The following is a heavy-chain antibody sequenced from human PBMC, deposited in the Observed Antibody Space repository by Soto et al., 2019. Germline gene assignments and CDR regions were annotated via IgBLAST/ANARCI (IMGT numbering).Heavy chain of an antibody. Sequence: GGSLRLSCAASGFTFSSYGMHWVRQAPGKGLEWVAVIWYDGSNKYYVDSVKGRFTISRDNSKNTLYLQMNSLRAEDTAVYYCARSGPKVRWEYYYYGMDVWGQGTTVTVSS. CDR3: ARSGPKVRWEYYYYGMDV. J-gene: IGHJ6*02. CDR1: GFTFSSYG. CDR2: IWYDGSNK. V-gene: IGHV3-33*01. D-gene: IGHD1-26*01.